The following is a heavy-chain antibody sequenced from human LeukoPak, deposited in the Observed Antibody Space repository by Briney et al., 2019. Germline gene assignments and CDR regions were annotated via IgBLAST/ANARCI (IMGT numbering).Heavy chain of an antibody. CDR2: MYVTGT. CDR1: GGSICIFY. V-gene: IGHV4-4*09. CDR3: ARCIGRGIDDMDV. D-gene: IGHD6-13*01. Sequence: SDTLSLTCTVFGGSICIFYWSWIRQSPGKGLEGIGSMYVTGTRYHPFLNSRVTTSVARSRNKFILKSSSVTAEDTAEYYCARCIGRGIDDMDVWGKGTKVIVSS. J-gene: IGHJ6*03.